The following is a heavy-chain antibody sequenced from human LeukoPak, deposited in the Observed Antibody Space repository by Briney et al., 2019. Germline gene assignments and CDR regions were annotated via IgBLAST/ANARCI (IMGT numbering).Heavy chain of an antibody. CDR1: GDSVSSNSAA. V-gene: IGHV6-1*01. D-gene: IGHD3-16*01. CDR2: TYYRSKWYN. Sequence: SQTLSLTCAISGDSVSSNSAAWNWIRQSPSRGLEWLGRTYYRSKWYNDYAGSVKSRITINPDTSKNQFSLQLNSVTPEDTAVYYCARGIILAGIMGSYYFDYWGQGTLVTVSS. CDR3: ARGIILAGIMGSYYFDY. J-gene: IGHJ4*02.